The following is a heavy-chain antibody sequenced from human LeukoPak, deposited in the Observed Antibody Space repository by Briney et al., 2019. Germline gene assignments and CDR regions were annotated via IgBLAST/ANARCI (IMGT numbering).Heavy chain of an antibody. D-gene: IGHD2-2*01. CDR1: GYTFTGYY. J-gene: IGHJ4*02. CDR2: INPNSGGT. CDR3: ASLGYCSSTSCQPEESSSSSYFDY. V-gene: IGHV1-2*02. Sequence: ASVKVSCKAPGYTFTGYYMHWVRQAPGQGLEWMGWINPNSGGTNYAQKFQGRVTMTRDTSISTAYMELSRLRSDDTAVYYCASLGYCSSTSCQPEESSSSSYFDYWGQGTLVTVSS.